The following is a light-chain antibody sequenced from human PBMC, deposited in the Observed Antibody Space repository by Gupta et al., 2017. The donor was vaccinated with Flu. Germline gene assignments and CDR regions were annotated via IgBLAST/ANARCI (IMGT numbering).Light chain of an antibody. J-gene: IGLJ2*01. CDR1: ISDVGVYNY. CDR2: DVT. CDR3: SSYTGSDTVV. Sequence: TLSCTGTISDVGVYNYVSRYQQHPGKAPKLLIYDVTNRPSGVSNRFSGSKSGNTASLTISGLQAEDEADYYCSSYTGSDTVVFGGGTKLTVL. V-gene: IGLV2-14*04.